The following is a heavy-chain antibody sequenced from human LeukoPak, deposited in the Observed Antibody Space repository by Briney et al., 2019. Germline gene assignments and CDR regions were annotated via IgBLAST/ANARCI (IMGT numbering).Heavy chain of an antibody. CDR2: ISVSGGII. D-gene: IGHD2/OR15-2a*01. V-gene: IGHV3-23*01. CDR1: GFGLSGSG. Sequence: GGSLRLSCVASGFGLSGSGMTWVRQAPGKGLEWISYISVSGGIIYYADSVKGRFTISRDNSKNTLYLQMNSLRAGDTAVYYCATSGLSRFGFWGQGTLVTVSS. CDR3: ATSGLSRFGF. J-gene: IGHJ4*02.